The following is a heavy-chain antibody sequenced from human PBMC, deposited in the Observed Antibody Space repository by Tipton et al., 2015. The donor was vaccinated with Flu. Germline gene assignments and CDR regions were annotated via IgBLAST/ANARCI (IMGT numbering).Heavy chain of an antibody. Sequence: LRLSCTVPGGSISSGSYYWSWIRQPAGKGLEWIGRIYTSGSTNYNPSLKSRVTISVDTSKNQFSLKLSSVTAADTAVYYCARHKFAADSSGWYAYWYFDLWGRGTLVTVSS. CDR1: GGSISSGSYY. V-gene: IGHV4-61*02. D-gene: IGHD6-19*01. CDR3: ARHKFAADSSGWYAYWYFDL. J-gene: IGHJ2*01. CDR2: IYTSGST.